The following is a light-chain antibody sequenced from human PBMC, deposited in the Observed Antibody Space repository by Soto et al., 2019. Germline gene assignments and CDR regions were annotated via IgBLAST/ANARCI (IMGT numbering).Light chain of an antibody. J-gene: IGKJ1*01. Sequence: IQMTQSPSSLSAPVGDRLTITCRASQSIASYLNWYQQKPGEAPKVVIYAASSLQSGVPSRFSGSGSGRDFTLTISSLQPEDVATYFCQQSYSTPWTFGQGTRVEIK. CDR1: QSIASY. CDR3: QQSYSTPWT. V-gene: IGKV1-39*01. CDR2: AAS.